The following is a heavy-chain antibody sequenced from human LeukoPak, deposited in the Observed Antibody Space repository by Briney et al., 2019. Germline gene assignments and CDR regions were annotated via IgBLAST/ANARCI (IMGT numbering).Heavy chain of an antibody. D-gene: IGHD5-24*01. V-gene: IGHV4-39*07. CDR2: INHSGST. CDR3: AKMAPGGYYYYYYMDV. CDR1: GGSISSSSYY. Sequence: SETLSLTCTVSGGSISSSSYYWCWIRQPPGKGLEWIGEINHSGSTNYNPSLKSRVTISVDTSKNQFSLKLSSVTAADTAVYYCAKMAPGGYYYYYYMDVWGKGTTVTVSS. J-gene: IGHJ6*03.